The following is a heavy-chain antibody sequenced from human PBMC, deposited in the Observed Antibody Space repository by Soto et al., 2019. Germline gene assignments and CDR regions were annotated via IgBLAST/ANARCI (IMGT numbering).Heavy chain of an antibody. V-gene: IGHV3-21*01. CDR1: GFTFGLYR. Sequence: GGTRLLPSSASGFTFGLYRMHRVLQAPGKGLEWVSSIDISSNYIYYADSVKGRFTISRDNAKNSLYLQMNNLRAEDTAVYYCARIQSHYGNFDEFDSCGQGVLVTGSS. CDR3: ARIQSHYGNFDEFDS. J-gene: IGHJ4*02. CDR2: IDISSNYI. D-gene: IGHD4-17*01.